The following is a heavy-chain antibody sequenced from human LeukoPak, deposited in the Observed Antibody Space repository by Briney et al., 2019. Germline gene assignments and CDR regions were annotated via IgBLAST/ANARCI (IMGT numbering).Heavy chain of an antibody. CDR2: IDWDDDK. J-gene: IGHJ6*03. Sequence: GSGPTLVNPTQTLTLTCTFTGFSLSTSGMCVSWIRQPPGKALEWLARIDWDDDKYYSTSLKTRLTISKDTSKNQVVLTMTNMDPVDTATYYCARISTEDYYYCYMDDWGKGTPVTVSS. CDR3: ARISTEDYYYCYMDD. CDR1: GFSLSTSGMC. D-gene: IGHD2/OR15-2a*01. V-gene: IGHV2-70*11.